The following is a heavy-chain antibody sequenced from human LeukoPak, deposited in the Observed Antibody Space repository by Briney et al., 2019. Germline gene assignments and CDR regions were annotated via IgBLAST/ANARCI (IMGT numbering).Heavy chain of an antibody. J-gene: IGHJ4*02. V-gene: IGHV3-53*01. CDR1: GFTVSSTY. CDR3: ARVFNYYYDSSGYLTDY. CDR2: IYSGGST. D-gene: IGHD3-22*01. Sequence: GGSLRLSCAASGFTVSSTYMSWVRLAPGKGLEWVSVIYSGGSTYYADSVKGRFTISRDNSKNTLYLQMNSLRAEDTAVYYCARVFNYYYDSSGYLTDYWGQGTLVTVSS.